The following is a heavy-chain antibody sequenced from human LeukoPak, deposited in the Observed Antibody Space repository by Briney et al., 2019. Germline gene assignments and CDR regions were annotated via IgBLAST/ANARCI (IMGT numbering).Heavy chain of an antibody. CDR2: ISYDGSNK. D-gene: IGHD3-22*01. J-gene: IGHJ5*02. Sequence: GGSLRLSCAASGFTFSSYAMHWVRQAPGKGLEWVAVISYDGSNKYCAGSVKGRFTISRDNSKNTLYLQMNSLRAEDTAVYYCARYYYDSSGYPSPNWFDPWGQGTLVTVSS. CDR3: ARYYYDSSGYPSPNWFDP. V-gene: IGHV3-30*04. CDR1: GFTFSSYA.